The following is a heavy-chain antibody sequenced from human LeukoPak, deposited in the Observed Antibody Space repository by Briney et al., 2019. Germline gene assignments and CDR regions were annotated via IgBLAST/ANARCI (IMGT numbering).Heavy chain of an antibody. Sequence: GGSLRLSCAASGFTVSSNYMNWVRQAPGKGLEWFSIIYSGGSTFYADSVKGRFTISRDNSKNTLHLQMNSLRAEDTAVYYCARSNDAFDIWGQGTMVTVSS. J-gene: IGHJ3*02. CDR3: ARSNDAFDI. CDR2: IYSGGST. CDR1: GFTVSSNY. D-gene: IGHD5/OR15-5a*01. V-gene: IGHV3-53*01.